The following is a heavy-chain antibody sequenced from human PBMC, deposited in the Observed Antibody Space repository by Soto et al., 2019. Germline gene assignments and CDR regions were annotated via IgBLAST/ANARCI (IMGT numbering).Heavy chain of an antibody. V-gene: IGHV4-59*08. CDR1: GGSISSYF. CDR3: ARNYGPGYTFDY. D-gene: IGHD3-10*01. CDR2: IYYSGST. Sequence: PSETLSLTCTVSGGSISSYFWSWILQPPGKGLEWIGYIYYSGSTNYNPSLKSRVTISVDTSKNQFSLKLSSVTAADTAVYYCARNYGPGYTFDYWGQGTLVTVSS. J-gene: IGHJ4*02.